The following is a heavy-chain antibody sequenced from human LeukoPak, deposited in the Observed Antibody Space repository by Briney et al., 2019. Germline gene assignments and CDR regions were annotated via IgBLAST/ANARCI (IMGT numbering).Heavy chain of an antibody. Sequence: PGGSLRLSCAGSGFTFGSFAMRWVRQAPGKGLEWVANIKQDGSEKNYVDSVKGRFTISRDNAKNSLYLQMNSLRAEDTAVYYCASGLELDYWGQGTLVTVSS. CDR2: IKQDGSEK. CDR3: ASGLELDY. V-gene: IGHV3-7*03. J-gene: IGHJ4*02. CDR1: GFTFGSFA.